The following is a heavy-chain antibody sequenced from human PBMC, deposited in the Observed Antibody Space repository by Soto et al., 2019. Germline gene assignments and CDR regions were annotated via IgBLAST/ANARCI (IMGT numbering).Heavy chain of an antibody. D-gene: IGHD3-10*01. J-gene: IGHJ6*02. Sequence: QVQLVESGGGVVQPGRSLRLSCAASGFTFSSYGMHWVRQAPGKGLEWVAVISYDGNNKYYADSVKGRFTISRDNSKNTLYLQMNSLRAEDTAVYSCAKDNHFTMVWGVIIQYYYYGLDVWGQGTTVTVSS. CDR1: GFTFSSYG. CDR2: ISYDGNNK. V-gene: IGHV3-30*18. CDR3: AKDNHFTMVWGVIIQYYYYGLDV.